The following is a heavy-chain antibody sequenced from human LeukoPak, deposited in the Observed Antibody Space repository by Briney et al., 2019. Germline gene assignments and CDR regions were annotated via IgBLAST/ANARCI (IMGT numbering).Heavy chain of an antibody. J-gene: IGHJ3*02. D-gene: IGHD6-19*01. CDR1: DFSLSATGMC. CDR2: IDWDDDK. CDR3: ARIYSSGTDAFDI. Sequence: RRSGLTLVNPTQTLTLTCTFSDFSLSATGMCVSWIRQPPGKALEWLALIDWDDDKSYSTSLKTRLTISEGTSKLQVVLTMTNMDPVDTDTYDCARIYSSGTDAFDIWGLGTMVTVSS. V-gene: IGHV2-70*01.